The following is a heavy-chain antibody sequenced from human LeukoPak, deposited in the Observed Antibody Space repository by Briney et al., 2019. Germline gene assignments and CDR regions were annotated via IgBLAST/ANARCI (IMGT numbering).Heavy chain of an antibody. CDR1: GFTFTNAW. Sequence: GGSLRLSCAASGFTFTNAWMRWVRQAPGKGLEWVGRIKSNTDGGTTDYAAPVKGRFTISRDDSKNTLYLRMNSLKTEDTAVYYCSRDVDYWGQGTLVTVSS. J-gene: IGHJ4*02. V-gene: IGHV3-15*01. CDR3: SRDVDY. CDR2: IKSNTDGGTT.